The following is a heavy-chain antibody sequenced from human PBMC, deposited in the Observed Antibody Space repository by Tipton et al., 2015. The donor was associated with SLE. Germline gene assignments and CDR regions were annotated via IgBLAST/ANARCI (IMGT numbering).Heavy chain of an antibody. J-gene: IGHJ4*02. CDR1: GYSISSGGYY. Sequence: TLSLTCVVSGYSISSGGYYWSWIRQHPGKGLEWIGYIYYSGSTYYSPSLKSRLTISVDTSKNQFSLKLSSVTAADTAVYYCARALQNYFDYWGQGTLVTVSS. CDR2: IYYSGST. V-gene: IGHV4-31*11. CDR3: ARALQNYFDY.